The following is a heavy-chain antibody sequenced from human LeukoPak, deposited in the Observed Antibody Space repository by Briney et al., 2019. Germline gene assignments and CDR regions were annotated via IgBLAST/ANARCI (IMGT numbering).Heavy chain of an antibody. Sequence: PGGSLRLSCAASGFTFSSYWMSWVRQAPGKGLEWVANIKQDGSEKYYVDSVKGRFTISRDNAKNSLYLQMNSLRAEDTAVYYCARPGGQVRSIAANFDYWGQGTLVTVSS. D-gene: IGHD6-13*01. CDR3: ARPGGQVRSIAANFDY. V-gene: IGHV3-7*01. CDR1: GFTFSSYW. CDR2: IKQDGSEK. J-gene: IGHJ4*02.